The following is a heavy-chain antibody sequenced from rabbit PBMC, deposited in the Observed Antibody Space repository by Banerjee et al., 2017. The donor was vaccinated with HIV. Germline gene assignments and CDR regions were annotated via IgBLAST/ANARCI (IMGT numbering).Heavy chain of an antibody. CDR1: GFSFSSSYY. Sequence: QEQLVEYGGDLVQPEGSLTLTCKASGFSFSSSYYMCWVRQAPGKGLEWIGCIATSSGSAYYASWAKGRFTISKTSSTTVTLQMTSLTAADTATYFCARDRNSYDDYGDFDLWGPGTLVTVS. J-gene: IGHJ4*01. V-gene: IGHV1S45*01. CDR3: ARDRNSYDDYGDFDL. CDR2: IATSSGSA. D-gene: IGHD2-1*01.